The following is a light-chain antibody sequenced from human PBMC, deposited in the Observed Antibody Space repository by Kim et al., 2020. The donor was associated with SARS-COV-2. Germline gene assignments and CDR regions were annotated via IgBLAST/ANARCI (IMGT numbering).Light chain of an antibody. J-gene: IGLJ1*01. CDR3: QVWDSKRDHV. CDR1: SIGDKS. Sequence: SYELTQPPSVSVAPGKTATITCGGNSIGDKSVHWYQQRPGQAPVLVVYDDVDRPSGIPERFSGSNSGNTATLTISRVEAGDEADYYCQVWDSKRDHVFGPGTKVTVL. V-gene: IGLV3-21*03. CDR2: DDV.